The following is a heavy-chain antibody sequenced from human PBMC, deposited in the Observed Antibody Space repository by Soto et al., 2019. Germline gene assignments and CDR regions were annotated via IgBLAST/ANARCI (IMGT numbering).Heavy chain of an antibody. CDR3: ARDLHQKGWSFPGH. Sequence: GGSLRLSCAGSGFTFSDYGMHWVRQAPGKGLEWVALISHDGGNKFYPNSVKGRFTISRDNSNNALYLQMNSLRAEDTAVYYCARDLHQKGWSFPGHWGQGTLVTVSS. CDR1: GFTFSDYG. D-gene: IGHD6-19*01. CDR2: ISHDGGNK. J-gene: IGHJ4*02. V-gene: IGHV3-30*03.